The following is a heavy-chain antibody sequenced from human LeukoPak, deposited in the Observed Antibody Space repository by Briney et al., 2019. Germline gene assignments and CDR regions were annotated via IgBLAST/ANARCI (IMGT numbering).Heavy chain of an antibody. V-gene: IGHV3-64*04. CDR1: GFPFSSYA. CDR2: ISDSGGST. J-gene: IGHJ3*02. D-gene: IGHD4-17*01. CDR3: ARHLSGDDI. Sequence: GGSLRLSCSASGFPFSSYAMHWVRQAPGKGLEYVSAISDSGGSTYYADSVKGRFTISRDNSKNTLYLQMNSLRAEDTAVYYCARHLSGDDIWGQGTMVTVSS.